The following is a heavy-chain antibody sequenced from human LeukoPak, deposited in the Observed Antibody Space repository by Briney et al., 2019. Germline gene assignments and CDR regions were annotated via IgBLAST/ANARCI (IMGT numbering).Heavy chain of an antibody. CDR1: GYTFTSYG. CDR2: ISGYNDNT. V-gene: IGHV1-18*04. Sequence: GASVKVSCKASGYTFTSYGISWVRQAPGQGLEWMGWISGYNDNTNYAQKLQGRVTMTTDTSTNTAYMELRSLRSDDTAVYYCVEAPNPYYFDDWGQGTLVTVSS. J-gene: IGHJ4*02. D-gene: IGHD5-24*01. CDR3: VEAPNPYYFDD.